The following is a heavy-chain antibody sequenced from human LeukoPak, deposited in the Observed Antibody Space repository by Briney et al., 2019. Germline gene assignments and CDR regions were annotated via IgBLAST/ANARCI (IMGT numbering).Heavy chain of an antibody. CDR1: GFTFSNHD. CDR3: AKDGYSYGSFDY. V-gene: IGHV3-23*01. Sequence: GGTLRLSCAASGFTFSNHDMTRIRQAPGKGLEWVSVINYSGVSTNYADSVKGRFTISRDNSKNTVYLQMNSLRAEDTAVYYRAKDGYSYGSFDYWGQGTLVTVSS. D-gene: IGHD5-18*01. CDR2: INYSGVST. J-gene: IGHJ4*02.